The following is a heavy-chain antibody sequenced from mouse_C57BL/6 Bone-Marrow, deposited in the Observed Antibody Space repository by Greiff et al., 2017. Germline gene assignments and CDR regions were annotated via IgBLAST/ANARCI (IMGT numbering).Heavy chain of an antibody. CDR3: TRDMDY. J-gene: IGHJ4*01. Sequence: QVQLQQSGAELVRPGASVTLSCKASGYTLTDYEMHWVKQTPVHGLEWIGAIDPETGGTAYNQKFKGKAILTADESSSTAYMELRSLTSEDSAVYYCTRDMDYWGQGTSVTVSS. CDR1: GYTLTDYE. CDR2: IDPETGGT. V-gene: IGHV1-15*01.